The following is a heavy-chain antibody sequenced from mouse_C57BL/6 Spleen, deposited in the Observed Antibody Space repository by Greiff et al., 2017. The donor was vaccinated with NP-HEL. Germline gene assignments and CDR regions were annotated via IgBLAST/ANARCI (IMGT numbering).Heavy chain of an antibody. Sequence: VQLQESGAELARPGASVKLSCKASGYTFTSYGIIWVKQRTGQGLEWIGEIYPRSGNTYYNEKFKGKATLTADKSSSTAYMELRSLTSEDSAVYFCARSADYDDGYAMDYWGQGTSVTVSS. CDR1: GYTFTSYG. V-gene: IGHV1-81*01. J-gene: IGHJ4*01. CDR3: ARSADYDDGYAMDY. CDR2: IYPRSGNT. D-gene: IGHD2-4*01.